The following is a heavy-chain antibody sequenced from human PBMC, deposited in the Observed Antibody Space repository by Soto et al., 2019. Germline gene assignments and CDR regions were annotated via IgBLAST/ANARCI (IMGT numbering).Heavy chain of an antibody. V-gene: IGHV1-18*01. D-gene: IGHD3-16*01. CDR3: ARGGDGDY. Sequence: QVHLVQSGAEVKKPGASVKVSCKASGYTFTSYGITWVRQAPGQGLEWMGWISAHNGNTDYAQKRQGRVIVTRDTSPSTACMALGSLISDDPAVYDGARGGDGDYWGQGALVTVSS. CDR1: GYTFTSYG. CDR2: ISAHNGNT. J-gene: IGHJ4*02.